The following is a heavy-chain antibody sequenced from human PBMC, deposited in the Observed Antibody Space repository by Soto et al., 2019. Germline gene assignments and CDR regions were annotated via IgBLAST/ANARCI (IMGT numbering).Heavy chain of an antibody. Sequence: SETLSLTCTVSGGSVSSCSYYWSWFRQPPGKGLEWIGYIYYSGSTNYNPSLKSRVTISVETSKNQFSLKLSSVAAADTAVYYCARKSEGLWFGESFDYWGQGTLVTVSS. CDR2: IYYSGST. J-gene: IGHJ4*02. D-gene: IGHD3-10*01. CDR3: ARKSEGLWFGESFDY. V-gene: IGHV4-61*01. CDR1: GGSVSSCSYY.